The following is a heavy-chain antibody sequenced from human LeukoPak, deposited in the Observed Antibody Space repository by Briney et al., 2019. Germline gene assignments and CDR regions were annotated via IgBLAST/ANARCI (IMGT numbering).Heavy chain of an antibody. CDR3: ARDDSSGYYYDNWFDP. Sequence: SETLSLTCTVSGGSISSGGYYWSWIRQHPGKGLEWIGYIYYSGSTYYNPSLMSRVTISVDTSKNQFSLKLSSVTAADTAVYYCARDDSSGYYYDNWFDPWGQGTLVTVSS. CDR1: GGSISSGGYY. CDR2: IYYSGST. J-gene: IGHJ5*02. D-gene: IGHD3-22*01. V-gene: IGHV4-31*03.